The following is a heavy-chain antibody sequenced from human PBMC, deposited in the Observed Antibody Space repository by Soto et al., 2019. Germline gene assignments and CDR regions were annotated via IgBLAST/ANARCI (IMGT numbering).Heavy chain of an antibody. D-gene: IGHD3-3*01. CDR1: GGSVNGYY. J-gene: IGHJ5*02. Sequence: PSETLSLTCAVYGGSVNGYYWNWIRQPPGKGLEWIGEINNTGGTHYNPSLKSRVTMSVGTSKNQFSLRLSSVTAADTAIYYCANRITVLGLLIPPLDHWGQGKQVTVS. V-gene: IGHV4-34*01. CDR2: INNTGGT. CDR3: ANRITVLGLLIPPLDH.